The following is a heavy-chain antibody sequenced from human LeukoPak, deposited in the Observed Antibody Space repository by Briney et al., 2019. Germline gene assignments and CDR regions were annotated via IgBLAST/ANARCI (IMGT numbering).Heavy chain of an antibody. CDR3: ARGAVVAGIYFDY. CDR1: GGSISSYY. J-gene: IGHJ4*02. V-gene: IGHV4-59*01. Sequence: SETLSLTCTVSGGSISSYYWSWIRQPPGKGLEWIGYIYYSGSTNYNPSLKSRVTISLDTSENKSSLKLRYVPAADKAVYYCARGAVVAGIYFDYWGQGTLVTVSS. D-gene: IGHD2-21*01. CDR2: IYYSGST.